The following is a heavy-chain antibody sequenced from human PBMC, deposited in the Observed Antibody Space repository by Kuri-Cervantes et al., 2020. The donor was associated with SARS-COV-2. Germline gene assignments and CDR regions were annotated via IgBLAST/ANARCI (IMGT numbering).Heavy chain of an antibody. V-gene: IGHV3-7*01. J-gene: IGHJ4*02. D-gene: IGHD1-1*01. Sequence: GESLKISCAASGFTFSGYWMTWVRQAPGKGLEWVANIKEDGSQRYYVDSVKGRFTISRDNSKNTLYLQMNSLRAEDTAVYYCARDQAGTIDYWGQGTLVTVSS. CDR1: GFTFSGYW. CDR3: ARDQAGTIDY. CDR2: IKEDGSQR.